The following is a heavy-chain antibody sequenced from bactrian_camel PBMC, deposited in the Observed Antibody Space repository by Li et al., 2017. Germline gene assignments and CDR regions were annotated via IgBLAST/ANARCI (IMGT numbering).Heavy chain of an antibody. CDR3: AAVSNNPCVPIIRSGAPRSADFRY. J-gene: IGHJ6*01. D-gene: IGHD5*01. Sequence: VQLVESGRGSVQAGGSLLLSCAVSSYACSTCCMGWFRQTPGKEREEVATIDCYGGGTTTYAESVKGRFTISRGASKKEHYLQMTEVTQDDAGMYFCAAVSNNPCVPIIRSGAPRSADFRYWGQGTQVTVS. CDR2: IDCYGGGTT. V-gene: IGHV3S26*01. CDR1: SYACSTCC.